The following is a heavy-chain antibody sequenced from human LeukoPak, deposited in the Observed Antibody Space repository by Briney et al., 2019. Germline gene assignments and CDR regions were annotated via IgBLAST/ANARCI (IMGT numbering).Heavy chain of an antibody. CDR2: INQDGSEK. CDR1: GFTLSSHW. J-gene: IGHJ6*02. V-gene: IGHV3-7*01. CDR3: ARESVPPYYYHYGMDV. Sequence: GGCLSLSRAASGFTLSSHWISWVRQAPWRGLEWVANINQDGSEKYLVDSVKGRFTISRDNAKNSLYLQMNSLRAEDTAVYYWARESVPPYYYHYGMDVWGQGTTVTVSS. D-gene: IGHD5/OR15-5a*01.